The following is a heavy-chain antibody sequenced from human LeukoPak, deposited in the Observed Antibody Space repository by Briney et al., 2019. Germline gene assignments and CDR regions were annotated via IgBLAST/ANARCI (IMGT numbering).Heavy chain of an antibody. CDR3: ARSIAVDY. D-gene: IGHD6-6*01. J-gene: IGHJ4*02. Sequence: GSLRLSCAASGFTFSSYSMNWVRQAPGKGLEWIGEINHSGSTNYNPSLKSRVTISVDTSKNQSSLKLSSVTAADTAVYYCARSIAVDYWGQGTLVTVSS. V-gene: IGHV4-34*01. CDR2: INHSGST. CDR1: GFTFSSYS.